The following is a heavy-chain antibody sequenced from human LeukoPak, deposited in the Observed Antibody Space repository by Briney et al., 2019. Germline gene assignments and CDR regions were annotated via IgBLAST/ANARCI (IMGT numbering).Heavy chain of an antibody. CDR2: ISYDGSNK. J-gene: IGHJ4*02. CDR1: GFTFSSYA. CDR3: AKDVGYYDILTGYYGHFDY. D-gene: IGHD3-9*01. Sequence: PGGSLRLSCAASGFTFSSYAMHWVRQAPGKGLEWVAVISYDGSNKYYADSVKGRFTISRDNSKNTLYLQMNSLRAEDTAVYYCAKDVGYYDILTGYYGHFDYWGQGTLVTVSS. V-gene: IGHV3-30-3*01.